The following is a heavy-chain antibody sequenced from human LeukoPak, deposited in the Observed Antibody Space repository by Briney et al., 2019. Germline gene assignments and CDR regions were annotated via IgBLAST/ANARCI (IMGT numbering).Heavy chain of an antibody. CDR3: ARTAARRFDY. D-gene: IGHD6-6*01. Sequence: GASVKVSCKASGGTFSSYAISWVRQAPGQGLEWMGIINPTSGSTTYAQKFQGKVTMTRDTSTSTVYMELSSLRSDDTAVYYCARTAARRFDYWGQGTLVTVSS. CDR2: INPTSGST. V-gene: IGHV1-46*01. J-gene: IGHJ4*02. CDR1: GGTFSSYA.